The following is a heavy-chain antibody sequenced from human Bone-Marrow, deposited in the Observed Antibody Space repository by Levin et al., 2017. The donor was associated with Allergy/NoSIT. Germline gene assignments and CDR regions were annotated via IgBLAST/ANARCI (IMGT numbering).Heavy chain of an antibody. D-gene: IGHD2-2*01. CDR2: ISGSGTTV. CDR1: GFNFNSYA. Sequence: PTGGSLRLSCAASGFNFNSYAINWVRQAPGKGLEWVSAISGSGTTVYYADSVKGRFTISRDSSRDTLYLQMNSLTVADTAIYYCARAPTVVPAHAPFDYRGQGTPVTVSS. V-gene: IGHV3-23*01. CDR3: ARAPTVVPAHAPFDY. J-gene: IGHJ4*02.